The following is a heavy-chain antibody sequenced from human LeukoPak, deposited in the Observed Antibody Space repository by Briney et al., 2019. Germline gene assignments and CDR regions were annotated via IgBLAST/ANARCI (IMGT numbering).Heavy chain of an antibody. CDR3: ARVRRFGELYNYYGMDV. Sequence: PSETLSLTCTVSGGSISRGDYYWSWIRQSPGKGLEWIGYIYYSGSTFYNPSLKSRLTISVDTSKNHFSLKLNPVTAADTAVYYCARVRRFGELYNYYGMDVWGKGTTVTVSS. D-gene: IGHD3-10*01. J-gene: IGHJ6*04. CDR2: IYYSGST. CDR1: GGSISRGDYY. V-gene: IGHV4-30-4*01.